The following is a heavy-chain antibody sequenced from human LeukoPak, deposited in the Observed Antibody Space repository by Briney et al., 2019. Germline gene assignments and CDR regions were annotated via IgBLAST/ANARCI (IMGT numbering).Heavy chain of an antibody. CDR1: GLTVSSNY. V-gene: IGHV3-66*01. CDR2: FYNGINT. Sequence: PRGSQRLFCAAAGLTVSSNYMTWVRQAPGKGLEWVSVFYNGINTYYADSVKGRFTTSRDNSKNTLYLQMNSLRVEDMAVYFCARVGSGNTYGYADYWGQGPLVTVSS. CDR3: ARVGSGNTYGYADY. D-gene: IGHD5-18*01. J-gene: IGHJ4*02.